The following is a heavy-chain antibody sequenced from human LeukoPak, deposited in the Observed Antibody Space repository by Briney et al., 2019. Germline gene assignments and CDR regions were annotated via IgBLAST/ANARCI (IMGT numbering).Heavy chain of an antibody. Sequence: PSQTLSLTCTVSGASIRSGDYYWSWIRQPPGKGLEWIGYIYDSGSTYYNPSLKSRITISVDTSENRFSLKLSSVTATDTAVYYCARDCSGGSCYGAFDIWGQGTMVTVSS. CDR1: GASIRSGDYY. CDR3: ARDCSGGSCYGAFDI. V-gene: IGHV4-30-4*01. D-gene: IGHD2-15*01. J-gene: IGHJ3*02. CDR2: IYDSGST.